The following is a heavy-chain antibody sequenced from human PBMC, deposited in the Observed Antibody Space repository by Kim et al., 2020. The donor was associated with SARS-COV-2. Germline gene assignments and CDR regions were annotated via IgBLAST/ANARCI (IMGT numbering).Heavy chain of an antibody. J-gene: IGHJ6*02. V-gene: IGHV3-33*01. CDR1: GFTFSSYG. CDR2: IWYDGSNK. Sequence: GGSLRLSCAASGFTFSSYGMHWVRQAPGKGLEWVAVIWYDGSNKYYADSVKGRFTISRDNSKNTLYLQMNSLRAEDTAAYYCARDQFPFITMVRGVMRYFYYGMDVWGQGTTVTVSS. D-gene: IGHD3-10*01. CDR3: ARDQFPFITMVRGVMRYFYYGMDV.